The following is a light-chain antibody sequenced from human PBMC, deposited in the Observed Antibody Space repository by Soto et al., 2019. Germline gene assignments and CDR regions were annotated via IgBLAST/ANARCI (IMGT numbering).Light chain of an antibody. V-gene: IGKV1-33*01. CDR3: QQYDNLSIT. CDR1: QDISNY. Sequence: DIQMTQSPSSLSASVGDRFTITCQVSQDISNYLNWYQQKPGKAPKLLIYDASNLETGVPSRFSGSGSGTDFTFTISSLQPEDIATYYCQQYDNLSITFGQGTRLEIK. J-gene: IGKJ5*01. CDR2: DAS.